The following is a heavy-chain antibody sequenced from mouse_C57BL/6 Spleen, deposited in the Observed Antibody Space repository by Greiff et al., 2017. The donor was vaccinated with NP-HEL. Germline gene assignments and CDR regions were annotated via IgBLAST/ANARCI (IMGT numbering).Heavy chain of an antibody. Sequence: VQLQQSGAELVRPGASVKLSCTASGFNIKDDYMHWVKQRPEQGLEWIGWIDPENGDTEYASKFQGKATLTADTSSNTADLQLSSLTSEDTAVYYCATACNTGGGLDPIDYWGQGTTLTVSS. D-gene: IGHD1-1*02. V-gene: IGHV14-4*01. CDR2: IDPENGDT. CDR1: GFNIKDDY. CDR3: ATACNTGGGLDPIDY. J-gene: IGHJ2*01.